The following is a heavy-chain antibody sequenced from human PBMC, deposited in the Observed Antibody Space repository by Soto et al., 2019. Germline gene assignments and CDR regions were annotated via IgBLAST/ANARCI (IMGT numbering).Heavy chain of an antibody. V-gene: IGHV1-69*13. Sequence: SVKVSCKASGGTFSSYAIGWVRQAPGQGLEWMGGIIPIFGIANYAQKFQGRVTITADESTSTAYMELSSLRSEDTAVYYCARGDSFLYYYDSSVMGAFDIWGQGTMVT. J-gene: IGHJ3*02. CDR2: IIPIFGIA. CDR1: GGTFSSYA. D-gene: IGHD3-22*01. CDR3: ARGDSFLYYYDSSVMGAFDI.